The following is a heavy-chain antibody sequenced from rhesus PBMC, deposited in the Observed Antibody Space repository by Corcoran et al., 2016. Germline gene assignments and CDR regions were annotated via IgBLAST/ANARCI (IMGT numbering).Heavy chain of an antibody. J-gene: IGHJ5-1*01. V-gene: IGHV4S12*01. D-gene: IGHD6-31*01. CDR1: GGSISGSY. CDR3: ARSSSSGWYTV. Sequence: QVQLQESGPGLVKLSETLSLTCAVPGGSISGSYWNWIRQPPGKGLEWIGGIYSNSDSTNYNPSLKSRVTISKDTSKNQFSLKLSSVTAADTAVYYCARSSSSGWYTVWGQGVLVTVSS. CDR2: IYSNSDST.